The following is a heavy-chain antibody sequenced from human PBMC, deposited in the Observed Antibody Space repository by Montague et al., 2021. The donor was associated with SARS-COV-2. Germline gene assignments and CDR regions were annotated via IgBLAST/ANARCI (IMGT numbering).Heavy chain of an antibody. CDR1: GGSIYSSSYY. J-gene: IGHJ4*02. CDR2: VFYSGST. V-gene: IGHV4-39*01. CDR3: GSLIDY. Sequence: SETLSLTCTVSGGSIYSSSYYWGWIRQPPGKGLEWIGNVFYSGSTYYNPSLKSRVTISVDTSKNQFSLKLNSVTAADTAVYYCGSLIDYWGQGTLVTVSS.